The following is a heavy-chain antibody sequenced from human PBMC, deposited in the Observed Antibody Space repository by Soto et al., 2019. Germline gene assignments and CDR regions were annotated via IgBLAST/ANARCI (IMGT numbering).Heavy chain of an antibody. J-gene: IGHJ6*02. Sequence: QVQLVQAGAEVKKPGASVKVSCTASGYTFTSYGISWGRLAPGQGLEWMGWIRAYNGNTNYSQKLQGIVTMTTHTSTSTAYVELRSLRADDTAVYYCAGDVPKMDVWGQGTTVTVSS. CDR1: GYTFTSYG. CDR2: IRAYNGNT. V-gene: IGHV1-18*01. CDR3: AGDVPKMDV.